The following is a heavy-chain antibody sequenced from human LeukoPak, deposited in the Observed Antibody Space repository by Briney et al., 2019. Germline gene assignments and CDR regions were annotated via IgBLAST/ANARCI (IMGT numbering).Heavy chain of an antibody. D-gene: IGHD2-21*01. CDR1: GGSISSSSYF. V-gene: IGHV4-39*01. CDR3: ARRETLSAGGAQYYGYR. J-gene: IGHJ4*02. CDR2: THYTGSA. Sequence: PSETLSLTCTVSGGSISSSSYFWGWIRQPPGKGLEWIGSTHYTGSANYNPSLKSRVTISVDTSKNQFSLRLSSVTAADTAIYYCARRETLSAGGAQYYGYRWRKGTLVTVSS.